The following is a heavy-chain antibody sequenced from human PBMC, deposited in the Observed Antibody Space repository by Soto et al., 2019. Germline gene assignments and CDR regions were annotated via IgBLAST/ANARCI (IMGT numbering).Heavy chain of an antibody. CDR2: IWHDGSNT. D-gene: IGHD2-21*01. CDR1: ALSFSYDG. J-gene: IGHJ4*02. Sequence: QVQLVESGGGVVQPGRSLRLSCVASALSFSYDGMHWVRQAPGKGLEWVAVIWHDGSNTYYADSVNGRFTISRDNSKNTLYLQMNSLRDEDTAVYFCERDTRIALGDEGAFDSWGQGTLVTVSS. V-gene: IGHV3-33*01. CDR3: ERDTRIALGDEGAFDS.